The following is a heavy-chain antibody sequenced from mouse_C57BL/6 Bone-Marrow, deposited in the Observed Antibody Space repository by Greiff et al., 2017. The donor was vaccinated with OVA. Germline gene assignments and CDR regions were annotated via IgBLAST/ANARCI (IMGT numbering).Heavy chain of an antibody. CDR2: INPNNGGT. V-gene: IGHV1-26*01. CDR3: AREIYYGNRYYFDY. CDR1: GYTFTDYY. Sequence: EVQLQQSGPELVKPGASVKISCKASGYTFTDYYMNWVKQSHGKSLEWIGDINPNNGGTSYNQKFKGKATLTVDKSSSTAYMELRSLTSEDSAVYYCAREIYYGNRYYFDYWGQGTTLTVSS. J-gene: IGHJ2*01. D-gene: IGHD2-1*01.